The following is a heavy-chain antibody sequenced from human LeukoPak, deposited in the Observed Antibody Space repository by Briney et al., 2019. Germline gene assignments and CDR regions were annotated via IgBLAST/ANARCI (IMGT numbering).Heavy chain of an antibody. V-gene: IGHV3-21*01. CDR3: ARDVSYYHRSGYYYRLYYFDY. Sequence: GGSLRLSCAASGFTFSSYSMNWVRQAPGKGLEWVSSISGSSSYIYYADSVKGRFTISRDNAKNSLYLQMNSLRAEDTAVYYCARDVSYYHRSGYYYRLYYFDYWGQGTLVTLSS. CDR2: ISGSSSYI. D-gene: IGHD3-22*01. CDR1: GFTFSSYS. J-gene: IGHJ4*02.